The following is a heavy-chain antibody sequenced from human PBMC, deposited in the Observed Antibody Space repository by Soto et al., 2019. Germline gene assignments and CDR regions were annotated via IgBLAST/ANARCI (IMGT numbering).Heavy chain of an antibody. J-gene: IGHJ5*02. V-gene: IGHV3-21*01. CDR1: GFTFSTYS. D-gene: IGHD1-26*01. Sequence: PGGPLRLSCAASGFTFSTYSMNWVRQAPGKGLEWVSSISSSGTYIYYADSLKGRFTISRDNAKNSLYLQMNSLRAEDTAVYYCARDRGTHSGTYSFWFDPWGQGTLVTVSS. CDR3: ARDRGTHSGTYSFWFDP. CDR2: ISSSGTYI.